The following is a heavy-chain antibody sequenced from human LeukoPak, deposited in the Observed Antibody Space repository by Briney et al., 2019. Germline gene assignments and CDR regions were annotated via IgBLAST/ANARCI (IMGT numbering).Heavy chain of an antibody. V-gene: IGHV4-59*12. J-gene: IGHJ6*02. D-gene: IGHD6-6*01. CDR3: ARGVYGPTAYSSSSDYYYGMDV. Sequence: SETLSLTCTVSGGSISSYYWSWIRQPPGKGLEWIGYIYYSGSTNYNPSLKSRVTISVDTSKNQFSLKLSSVTAADTAVYYCARGVYGPTAYSSSSDYYYGMDVWGQGTTVTVSS. CDR2: IYYSGST. CDR1: GGSISSYY.